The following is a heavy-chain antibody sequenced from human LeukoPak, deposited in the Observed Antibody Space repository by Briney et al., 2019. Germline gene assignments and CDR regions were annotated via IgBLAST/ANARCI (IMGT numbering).Heavy chain of an antibody. CDR3: ARGPPGEHLVGGI. V-gene: IGHV1-8*03. CDR2: LNPNSGNT. Sequence: ASVKVSCKASGYTFTSYDINWARQATGQGLEWMGWLNPNSGNTGYAQRFQGRVTITRNTSKSTAYMELSSLRSEDTAVYYCARGPPGEHLVGGIWGQGTLVTVSS. CDR1: GYTFTSYD. D-gene: IGHD3-3*02. J-gene: IGHJ4*02.